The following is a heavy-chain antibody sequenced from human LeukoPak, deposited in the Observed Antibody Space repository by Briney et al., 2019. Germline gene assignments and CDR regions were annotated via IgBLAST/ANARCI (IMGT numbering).Heavy chain of an antibody. CDR3: ARLRSGYDTHYYFDY. CDR2: INPSGGST. D-gene: IGHD5-12*01. V-gene: IGHV1-46*01. J-gene: IGHJ4*02. CDR1: GYTFTSYY. Sequence: GASVKVSCNASGYTFTSYYMHWVRQAPGQGLEWMGIINPSGGSTSYAQKFQGRVTMTRDTSTSTVYMELSSLRSEDTAVYYCARLRSGYDTHYYFDYWGQGTLVTVSS.